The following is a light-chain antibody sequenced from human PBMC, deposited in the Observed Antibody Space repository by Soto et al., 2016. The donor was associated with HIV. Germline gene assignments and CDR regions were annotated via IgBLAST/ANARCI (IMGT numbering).Light chain of an antibody. CDR3: MQALQTPLT. J-gene: IGKJ5*01. CDR2: LGS. CDR1: QNLLHSNGYNY. Sequence: DIVLSQSPLSLPVTPGEPASISCRSSQNLLHSNGYNYLNWYLQKPGQSPQPLIYLGSNRASGVPDRFSGSGSGTDFTLKISRVEADDIGVYYCMQALQTPLTFGQGHDWRLN. V-gene: IGKV2-28*01.